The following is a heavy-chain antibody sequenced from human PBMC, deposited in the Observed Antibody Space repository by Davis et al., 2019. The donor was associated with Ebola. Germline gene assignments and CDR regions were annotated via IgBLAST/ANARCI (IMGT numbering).Heavy chain of an antibody. CDR1: GFTFSSYA. J-gene: IGHJ4*02. V-gene: IGHV3-23*01. CDR2: ISGSRGST. CDR3: ARGYHLLGGTVFES. D-gene: IGHD2-2*01. Sequence: PGGSLRLSCAASGFTFSSYAMSWVRQAPGKGLEWVSAISGSRGSTYYADSVKGRFTISRDNSKNTLYLQMNSLRAEDTAVYYCARGYHLLGGTVFESWGQGTPVIVSS.